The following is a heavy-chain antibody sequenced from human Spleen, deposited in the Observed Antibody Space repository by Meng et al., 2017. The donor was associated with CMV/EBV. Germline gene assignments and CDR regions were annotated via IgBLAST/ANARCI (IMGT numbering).Heavy chain of an antibody. D-gene: IGHD6-6*01. Sequence: VSGGSISSSSWWRWVRQAPGMGLKWIEEIYHSGSTNYNPSLKSRVTISVDKSKNQFSLKLSSVTAADTAVYYCARRIAARPTRLFDYWGQGTLVTVSS. CDR1: GGSISSSSW. J-gene: IGHJ4*02. CDR3: ARRIAARPTRLFDY. V-gene: IGHV4-4*02. CDR2: IYHSGST.